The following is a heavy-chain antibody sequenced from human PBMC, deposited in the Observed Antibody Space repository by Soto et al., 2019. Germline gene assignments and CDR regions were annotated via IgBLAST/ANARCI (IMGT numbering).Heavy chain of an antibody. Sequence: EVQLVESGGGLVQPGGSLRLSCAASGFTFSDHYMDWVRQAPGKGLEWVGRTRNKANSYTTEYAASVKGRFTISRDDSKNSLYLQMNSLKTEDTAVYYCARANVRRSGGMDVWGQGTTVTVSS. V-gene: IGHV3-72*01. CDR1: GFTFSDHY. J-gene: IGHJ6*02. CDR2: TRNKANSYTT. D-gene: IGHD3-10*01. CDR3: ARANVRRSGGMDV.